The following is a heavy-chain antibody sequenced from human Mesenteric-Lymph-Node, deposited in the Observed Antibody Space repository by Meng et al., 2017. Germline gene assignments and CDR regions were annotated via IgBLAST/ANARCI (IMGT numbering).Heavy chain of an antibody. CDR1: GVSISSNIR. D-gene: IGHD1-26*01. CDR2: IDDSGST. V-gene: IGHV4-4*02. CDR3: ARGKQDAWELLAY. Sequence: QVQLHEAGPGLVKPSGTPFLTCGVSGVSISSNIRWTWVRQPPGKGLEWIGDIDDSGSTNYNPSLNSRISISLDKSKNHFSLKVNSVTAADTAVYYCARGKQDAWELLAYWGQGALVTVSS. J-gene: IGHJ4*02.